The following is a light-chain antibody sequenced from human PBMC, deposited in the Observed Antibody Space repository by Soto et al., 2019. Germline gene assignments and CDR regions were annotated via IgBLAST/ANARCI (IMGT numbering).Light chain of an antibody. Sequence: QSALTQPASVSGSPGQSITISCTGTSSDVGGYNYVSWYQQHPGKAPKLMIYDVSNRPSGVSNRFSGSKSGNTASLTISGLHAEDAAYYYCCSYTSSSTVVFGGGTKLTVL. CDR2: DVS. J-gene: IGLJ2*01. CDR3: CSYTSSSTVV. V-gene: IGLV2-14*01. CDR1: SSDVGGYNY.